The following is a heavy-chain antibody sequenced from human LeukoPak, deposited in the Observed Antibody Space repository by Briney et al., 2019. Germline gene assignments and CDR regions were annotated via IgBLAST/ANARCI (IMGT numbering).Heavy chain of an antibody. CDR1: GFTFSSYW. CDR3: ARDGGGSDC. CDR2: IYHSGST. J-gene: IGHJ4*02. D-gene: IGHD2-15*01. V-gene: IGHV4-4*02. Sequence: GSLRLSCAASGFTFSSYWMHWVRQPPGKGLEWIGQIYHSGSTNYNPSLKSRVTISVDKSNNHFSLKLSSVTAADTAVYYCARDGGGSDCWGQGTLVTVSS.